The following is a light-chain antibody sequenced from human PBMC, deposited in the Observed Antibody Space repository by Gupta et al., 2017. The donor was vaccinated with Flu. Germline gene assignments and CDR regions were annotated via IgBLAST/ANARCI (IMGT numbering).Light chain of an antibody. V-gene: IGLV2-8*01. J-gene: IGLJ1*01. Sequence: QSALTQPPSASLSPLQPVDISCTGTSSDVGGYNFVSWYQQHPGKAPKLMIYEVTKRPSGVPDRFSGSKSGNTASLTVSGLQAEDEADYYCSSYAGSNDYVFGTGTKVTVL. CDR2: EVT. CDR1: SSDVGGYNF. CDR3: SSYAGSNDYV.